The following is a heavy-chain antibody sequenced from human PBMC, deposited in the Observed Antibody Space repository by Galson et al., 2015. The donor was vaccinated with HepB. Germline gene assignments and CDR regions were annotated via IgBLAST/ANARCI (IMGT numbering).Heavy chain of an antibody. J-gene: IGHJ3*02. CDR2: LYYSGRT. Sequence: SPGKGLEWIASLYYSGRTYYNPSLKSRVTIPVDSSKNHFYLKLTSVTAADTAVYYCARHGDYGDYVRPQDPFHTWGQGTMVTVS. CDR3: ARHGDYGDYVRPQDPFHT. V-gene: IGHV4-39*01. D-gene: IGHD4-17*01.